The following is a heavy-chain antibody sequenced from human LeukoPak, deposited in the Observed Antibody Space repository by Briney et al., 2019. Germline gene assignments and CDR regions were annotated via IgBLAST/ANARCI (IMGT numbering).Heavy chain of an antibody. J-gene: IGHJ4*02. V-gene: IGHV1-2*02. CDR3: ARVGSPYYYDSSGLTRDY. CDR1: GYTFTGYY. CDR2: INPNSGGT. Sequence: GASVKVSCKASGYTFTGYYMHWVRQAPGQGLEWMGWINPNSGGTNYAQKFQGRVTMTRDTSISTAYMELSRLRSDDTAVYYCARVGSPYYYDSSGLTRDYWGQGTLVTVSS. D-gene: IGHD3-22*01.